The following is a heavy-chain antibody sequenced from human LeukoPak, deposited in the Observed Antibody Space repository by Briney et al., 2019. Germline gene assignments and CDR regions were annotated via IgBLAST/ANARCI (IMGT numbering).Heavy chain of an antibody. Sequence: ASVKVSCKASGYTFTSYGISWVRQAPGQGLEWMGWISAYNGNTNYAQKLQGRVTMTTDTSTSTAYMELRSLRSDDTAVYYCARVARIAAANPPGVVAYAFDIWGQGTMVTVSS. CDR1: GYTFTSYG. CDR2: ISAYNGNT. CDR3: ARVARIAAANPPGVVAYAFDI. D-gene: IGHD6-13*01. J-gene: IGHJ3*02. V-gene: IGHV1-18*01.